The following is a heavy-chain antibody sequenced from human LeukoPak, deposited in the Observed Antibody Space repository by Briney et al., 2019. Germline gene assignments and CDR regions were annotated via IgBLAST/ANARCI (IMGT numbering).Heavy chain of an antibody. V-gene: IGHV3-23*01. Sequence: GGSLRLSCAASGFTFSSYAMSWVRRAPGKGLEWVSSISGSGGYTYYADSVKGRFTISRDNSKNTLYLQMNSLRAEDTAVYYCAKDLYSSNSMLRFDYWGQGTLVTVSS. CDR2: ISGSGGYT. D-gene: IGHD6-13*01. CDR3: AKDLYSSNSMLRFDY. CDR1: GFTFSSYA. J-gene: IGHJ4*02.